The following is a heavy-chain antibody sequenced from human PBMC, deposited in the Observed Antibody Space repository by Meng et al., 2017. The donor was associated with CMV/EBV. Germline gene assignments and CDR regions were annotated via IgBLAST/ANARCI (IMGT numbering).Heavy chain of an antibody. Sequence: VAGGSNSSYYRGWLRQPAEERVGWVGRIYTSGSTNYNPNLKGRVTMSVDTSKSQFSLKLSSVTAADTAVYYCARDLGAAADPNWFDPWGQGTLVTVSS. V-gene: IGHV4-4*07. CDR3: ARDLGAAADPNWFDP. CDR1: GGSNSSYY. J-gene: IGHJ5*02. CDR2: IYTSGST. D-gene: IGHD6-13*01.